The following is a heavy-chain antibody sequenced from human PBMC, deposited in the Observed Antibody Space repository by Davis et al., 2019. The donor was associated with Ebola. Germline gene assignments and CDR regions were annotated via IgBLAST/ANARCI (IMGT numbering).Heavy chain of an antibody. CDR1: GFTFSSYW. D-gene: IGHD3-3*01. CDR2: ISSSSSYT. J-gene: IGHJ4*02. Sequence: GGSLRLSCAASGFTFSSYWMSWIRQAPGKGLEWVSYISSSSSYTNYADSVKGRFTISRDNAKNSLYLQMNSLRAEDTAVYYCARGRFLEWPDYWGQGTLVTVSS. V-gene: IGHV3-11*06. CDR3: ARGRFLEWPDY.